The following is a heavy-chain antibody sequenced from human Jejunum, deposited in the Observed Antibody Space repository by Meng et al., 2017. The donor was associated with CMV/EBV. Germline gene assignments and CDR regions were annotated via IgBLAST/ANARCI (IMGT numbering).Heavy chain of an antibody. CDR3: GGPPLSG. J-gene: IGHJ4*02. V-gene: IGHV3-7*02. CDR1: EYTFIDYY. D-gene: IGHD3-10*01. Sequence: SCKASEYTFIDYYMHWVRQAPGQGLEWVANINQDGSSKDYVASVKGRFAISRDNANNLLHLQMNNLRAEDTAVYYCGGPPLSGGGQGTLVTVSS. CDR2: INQDGSSK.